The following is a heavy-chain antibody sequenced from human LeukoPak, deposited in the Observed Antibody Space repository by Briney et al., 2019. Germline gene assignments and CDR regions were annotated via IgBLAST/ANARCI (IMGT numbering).Heavy chain of an antibody. D-gene: IGHD5-18*01. CDR3: ARGILVHGYSYGGGVDY. CDR1: GGTFSSYA. CDR2: IIPILGIA. J-gene: IGHJ4*02. Sequence: SVKVSCKASGGTFSSYAISWVRQAPGQGLEWMGRIIPILGIANYAQKFQGRVTITADKSTSTAYMELSSLRSEDTAVYYCARGILVHGYSYGGGVDYWGQGTLVTVSS. V-gene: IGHV1-69*04.